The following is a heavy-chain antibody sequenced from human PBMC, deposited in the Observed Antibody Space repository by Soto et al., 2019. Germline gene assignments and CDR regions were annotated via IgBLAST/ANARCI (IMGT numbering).Heavy chain of an antibody. V-gene: IGHV1-46*01. CDR3: ARDLSYYDSSGYNWFDP. D-gene: IGHD3-22*01. CDR1: GYTFTSYY. Sequence: ASVKVSCKASGYTFTSYYMHWVRQAPGQGLEWMGIINPSGGSTSYAQKFQGRVTMTRDTSTSIVYMELSSLRSEDTSVYYCARDLSYYDSSGYNWFDPWGQGTLVTVSS. CDR2: INPSGGST. J-gene: IGHJ5*02.